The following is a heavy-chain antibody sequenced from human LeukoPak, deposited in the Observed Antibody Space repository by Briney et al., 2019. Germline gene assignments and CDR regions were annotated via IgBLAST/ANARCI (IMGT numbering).Heavy chain of an antibody. V-gene: IGHV1-46*01. D-gene: IGHD3-10*01. J-gene: IGHJ4*02. CDR3: ARVPGGEGTADDY. CDR2: INPSAGST. CDR1: GYTFSSYY. Sequence: ASVKVSCKASGYTFSSYYMHWVRRAPGQGLEGMGIINPSAGSTIYAQKFQGRFTMTRETSPSTVYMALSSLRSEDTAVYYCARVPGGEGTADDYWGQGALVSVSS.